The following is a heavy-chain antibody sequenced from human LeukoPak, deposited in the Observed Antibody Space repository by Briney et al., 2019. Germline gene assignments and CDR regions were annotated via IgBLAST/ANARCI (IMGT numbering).Heavy chain of an antibody. J-gene: IGHJ4*02. Sequence: LSETLSLTCAVYGGSFSGYSWNWIRQPPVTGLEWIGEINHSGGTNYNPSLKSRVTISVDTSKKQFSLKLSSVTAADTGVYYCARGVDYYGVWGQGTLVTVSS. V-gene: IGHV4-34*01. CDR2: INHSGGT. CDR1: GGSFSGYS. CDR3: ARGVDYYGV. D-gene: IGHD3-10*01.